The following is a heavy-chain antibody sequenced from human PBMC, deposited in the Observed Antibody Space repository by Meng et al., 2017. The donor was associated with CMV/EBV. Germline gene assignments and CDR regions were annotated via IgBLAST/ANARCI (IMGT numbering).Heavy chain of an antibody. CDR3: ARDRPWEPLDY. CDR1: GFTFSSYW. CDR2: INSDGSST. V-gene: IGHV3-74*01. Sequence: GESLKISCAASGFTFSSYWMHWVRQAPGKGLVWVSRINSDGSSTNYADSVKGRFTISRDNAKNTLYLQMNSLRAEDTAVYYCARDRPWEPLDYWGQGTLVTVSS. J-gene: IGHJ4*02. D-gene: IGHD1-26*01.